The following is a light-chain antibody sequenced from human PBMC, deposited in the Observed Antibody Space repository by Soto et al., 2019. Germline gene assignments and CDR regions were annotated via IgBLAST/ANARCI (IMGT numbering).Light chain of an antibody. J-gene: IGLJ1*01. CDR2: SDN. CDR3: AVWDDSLNGFV. Sequence: QSVLSQPPSASGTPGQRVTISCSGSSSNIGSNTVNWYQHLPGTAPKLLIYSDNHRPSGVPHRFSGSKSGTSASLAISGLQSEDDADYYCAVWDDSLNGFVFGTGTKLTVL. V-gene: IGLV1-44*01. CDR1: SSNIGSNT.